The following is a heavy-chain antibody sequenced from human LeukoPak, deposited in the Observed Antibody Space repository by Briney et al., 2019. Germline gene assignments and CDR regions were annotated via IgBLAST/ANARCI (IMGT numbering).Heavy chain of an antibody. V-gene: IGHV3-7*01. CDR2: INQDGTEK. J-gene: IGHJ4*02. CDR3: ARLAKYFYGAETFYFFEH. Sequence: GGSLRLSCAASGFSFTTYWMSWVRQAQGKGLEWVANINQDGTEKYYVESVKGRFTISRDNGKNSLYLQMNSPRVEDTAVYYCARLAKYFYGAETFYFFEHWGQGTPVTASS. CDR1: GFSFTTYW. D-gene: IGHD3-10*01.